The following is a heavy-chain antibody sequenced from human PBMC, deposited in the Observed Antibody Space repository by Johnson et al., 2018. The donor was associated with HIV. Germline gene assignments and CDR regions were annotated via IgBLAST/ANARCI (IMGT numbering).Heavy chain of an antibody. V-gene: IGHV3-7*01. CDR2: IKQDGSEK. Sequence: VKLVESGGGLVQPGGSLRLSCAASGFTFSNYAMSWVRQAPGKGLEWVANIKQDGSEKYYVDSVKGRFTIPRDNAKNTQYLQMNSLRAEDTAVSYCARVDGADRIPFGGCDAFDIWGQGTMVTVSS. J-gene: IGHJ3*02. CDR3: ARVDGADRIPFGGCDAFDI. D-gene: IGHD3-16*01. CDR1: GFTFSNYA.